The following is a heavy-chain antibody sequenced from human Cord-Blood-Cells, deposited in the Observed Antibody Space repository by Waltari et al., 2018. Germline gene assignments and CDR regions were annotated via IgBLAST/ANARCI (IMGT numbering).Heavy chain of an antibody. V-gene: IGHV3-73*02. Sequence: EVQLVESGGGLVQPGGSWRLSCAASGFPFRGSAMPWVRQASGKGLEWVGRIRSKANSYATAYAASVKGRFTISRDDSKNTAYLQMNSLKTEDTAVYYCTRPLTGEDYWGQGTLVTVSS. CDR3: TRPLTGEDY. D-gene: IGHD7-27*01. J-gene: IGHJ4*02. CDR1: GFPFRGSA. CDR2: IRSKANSYAT.